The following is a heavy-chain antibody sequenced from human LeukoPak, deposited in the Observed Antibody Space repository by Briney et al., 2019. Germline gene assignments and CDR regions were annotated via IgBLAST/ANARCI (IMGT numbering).Heavy chain of an antibody. CDR2: ISGSGGST. V-gene: IGHV3-23*01. D-gene: IGHD3-10*01. CDR1: GFTFSSYA. J-gene: IGHJ4*02. Sequence: GGSLRLSCAASGFTFSSYAMSWVRQAPGKGLEWVSAISGSGGSTYYADSVKGRFTISRDNSKNTLYLQMNSLRAEDTAVYYCAKNGGLYGSGSYYSSRVRASYFDYWGQGTLVTVSS. CDR3: AKNGGLYGSGSYYSSRVRASYFDY.